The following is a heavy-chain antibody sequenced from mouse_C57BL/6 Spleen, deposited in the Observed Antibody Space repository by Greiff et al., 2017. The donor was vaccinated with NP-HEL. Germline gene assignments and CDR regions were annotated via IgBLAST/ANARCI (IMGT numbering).Heavy chain of an antibody. J-gene: IGHJ4*01. CDR2: INPSTGGT. CDR3: ARGGNLYAMDY. V-gene: IGHV1-42*01. CDR1: GYSFTGYY. Sequence: VQLKQSGPELVKPGASVKISCKASGYSFTGYYMNWVKQSPEKSLEWIGEINPSTGGTTYNQKFKAKATLTVDKSSSTAYMQLKSLTSEDSAVYYCARGGNLYAMDYWGQGTSVTVSS. D-gene: IGHD2-1*01.